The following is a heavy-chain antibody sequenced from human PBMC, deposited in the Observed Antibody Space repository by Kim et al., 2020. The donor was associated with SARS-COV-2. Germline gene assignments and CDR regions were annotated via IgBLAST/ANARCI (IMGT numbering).Heavy chain of an antibody. V-gene: IGHV4-30-2*01. CDR3: ARDGTAMASRWYYGMDV. CDR2: IYHSGST. J-gene: IGHJ6*02. CDR1: GGSISSGGYS. Sequence: SETLSLTCAVSGGSISSGGYSWSWIRQPPGKGLEWIGYIYHSGSTYYNPSLKSRVTISVDRSKNQFSLKLSSVTAADTAVYYCARDGTAMASRWYYGMDVWGQGTTVTVSS. D-gene: IGHD5-18*01.